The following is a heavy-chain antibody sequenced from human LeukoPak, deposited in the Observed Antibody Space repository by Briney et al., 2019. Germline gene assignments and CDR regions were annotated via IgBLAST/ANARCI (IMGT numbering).Heavy chain of an antibody. V-gene: IGHV3-48*04. CDR3: ARDGRWPN. J-gene: IGHJ4*02. D-gene: IGHD4-23*01. Sequence: GGSLRLSCAASGFNFINTWMHWVRQAPGKGLEWVSYISSSSSTIYYADSVKGRFTISRDNAKNSLYLQMNSLRAEDTAVYYCARDGRWPNWGQGTLVTVSS. CDR1: GFNFINTW. CDR2: ISSSSSTI.